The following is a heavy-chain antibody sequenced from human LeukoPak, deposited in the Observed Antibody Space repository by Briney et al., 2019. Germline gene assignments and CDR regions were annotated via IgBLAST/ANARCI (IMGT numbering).Heavy chain of an antibody. CDR1: GYTFTGYY. D-gene: IGHD2-2*01. V-gene: IGHV1-2*02. J-gene: IGHJ6*03. CDR2: INPNSGGT. CDR3: AGNTSCFWGCYMDV. Sequence: ASVKVSCKASGYTFTGYYMHWVRQAPGQGLEWMGWINPNSGGTNYAQKFQGRVTMTRDTSISTAYMELSRLRSDDTAVYYCAGNTSCFWGCYMDVWGKGTTVTVSS.